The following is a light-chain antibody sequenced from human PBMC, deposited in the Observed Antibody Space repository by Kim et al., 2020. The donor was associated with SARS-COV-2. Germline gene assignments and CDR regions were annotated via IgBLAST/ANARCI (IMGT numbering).Light chain of an antibody. CDR2: DVS. CDR1: SSDVGGYNY. V-gene: IGLV2-14*04. J-gene: IGLJ1*01. Sequence: GQSITSSCTGTSSDVGGYNYVSWYQQHPGKAPKLMIYDVSKRPSGVSNRFSGSKSDNTASLTISGLQAEDEADYSCSSYTTSNTLIFGTGTKVTVL. CDR3: SSYTTSNTLI.